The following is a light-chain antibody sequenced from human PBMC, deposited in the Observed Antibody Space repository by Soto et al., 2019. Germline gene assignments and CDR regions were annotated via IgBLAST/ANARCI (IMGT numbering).Light chain of an antibody. CDR3: QQFNSFPYT. V-gene: IGKV1-9*01. CDR1: QGISNY. CDR2: AAS. J-gene: IGKJ2*01. Sequence: IQLTQSPSSLSASVGDRVTITCRASQGISNYLAWYQQKPGKAPNLLIYAASPLRCVVPSRFSGRGSGPDFTPTTTSLKHQDFSTYFCQQFNSFPYTFGQGTRLPI.